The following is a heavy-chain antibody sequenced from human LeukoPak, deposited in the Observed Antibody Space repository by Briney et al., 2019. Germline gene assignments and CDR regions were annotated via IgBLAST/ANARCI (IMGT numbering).Heavy chain of an antibody. CDR3: AKTSLSDPSGHYYYMDV. V-gene: IGHV3-30*02. Sequence: GGSLRLSCAAPGFTFRNFGTHWVRQAPGKGLEWVAFIRFDGTSECYADSVKARFTISRDNSQNTVSLQLNNLRIEDTALYYGAKTSLSDPSGHYYYMDVWGKGTTVTVSS. CDR2: IRFDGTSE. D-gene: IGHD3-3*01. J-gene: IGHJ6*03. CDR1: GFTFRNFG.